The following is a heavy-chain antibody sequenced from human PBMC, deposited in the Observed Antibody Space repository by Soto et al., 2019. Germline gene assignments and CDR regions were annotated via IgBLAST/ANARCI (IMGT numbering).Heavy chain of an antibody. Sequence: QVQLQESGPGLVKPSQTLSLTCTVSGGSISSGGYYWSWIRQHPGKGLEWIGYIYYSGSTYYNPSPKSRVTRSVDPSKNQFSLKLSSVTAADTAVYYCARSPEATVTAFAYWGQGTLVTVSS. J-gene: IGHJ4*02. V-gene: IGHV4-31*03. CDR3: ARSPEATVTAFAY. CDR1: GGSISSGGYY. D-gene: IGHD4-17*01. CDR2: IYYSGST.